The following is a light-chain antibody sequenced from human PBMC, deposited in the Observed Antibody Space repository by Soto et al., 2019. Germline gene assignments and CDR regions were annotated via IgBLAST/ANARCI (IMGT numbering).Light chain of an antibody. J-gene: IGLJ1*01. CDR2: EVS. Sequence: QSALTQPASVSGSPGQSITISCTGTSSDVGAYDYVSWYQQHPDKAPKLMIYEVSNRPSGVSNRFSGSKSVNTATLTISGLQADDESDYYCSSSTSSSPRVFGTGTKLTVL. V-gene: IGLV2-14*03. CDR1: SSDVGAYDY. CDR3: SSSTSSSPRV.